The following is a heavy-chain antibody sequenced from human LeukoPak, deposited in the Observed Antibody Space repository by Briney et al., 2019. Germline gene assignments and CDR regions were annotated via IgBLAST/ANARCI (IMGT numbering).Heavy chain of an antibody. CDR1: GYSISSGYY. Sequence: SETLSLTCPVSGYSISSGYYWGWIRQPPGKGLEWIGSIYHSGSTYYNPSLKSRVTISVDTSKNQFSLKLSSVTAADTAVYYCARYCSSTSCYKGGFDYWGQGTLVTVSS. CDR2: IYHSGST. CDR3: ARYCSSTSCYKGGFDY. D-gene: IGHD2-2*02. V-gene: IGHV4-38-2*01. J-gene: IGHJ4*02.